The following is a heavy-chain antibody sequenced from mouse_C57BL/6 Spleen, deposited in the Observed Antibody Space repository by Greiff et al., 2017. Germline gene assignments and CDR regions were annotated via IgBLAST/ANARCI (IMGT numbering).Heavy chain of an antibody. V-gene: IGHV1-22*01. J-gene: IGHJ4*01. CDR3: ARFHPSYAMDY. Sequence: EVKLQESGPELVKPGASVKMSCKASGYTFTDYNMHWVKQSHGKSLEWIGYINPNNGGTSYNQKFKGKATLTVNKSSSTAYMELRSLTSYDSAVYYCARFHPSYAMDYWGQGTSVTVSS. CDR1: GYTFTDYN. CDR2: INPNNGGT.